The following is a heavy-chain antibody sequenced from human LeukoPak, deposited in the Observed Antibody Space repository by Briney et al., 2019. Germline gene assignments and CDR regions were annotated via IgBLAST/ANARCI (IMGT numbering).Heavy chain of an antibody. CDR2: ISGTGGST. CDR1: GFTFRTYA. Sequence: GGSLRLSCAASGFTFRTYAMSWVRQAPGKGLEWVSAISGTGGSTFYADSAKGRFTISRDNSKNTLFLQMNSLRADDMAVYYCAESSGAFPYYFDHWGQGTLVTVSS. V-gene: IGHV3-23*01. J-gene: IGHJ4*02. CDR3: AESSGAFPYYFDH. D-gene: IGHD2-15*01.